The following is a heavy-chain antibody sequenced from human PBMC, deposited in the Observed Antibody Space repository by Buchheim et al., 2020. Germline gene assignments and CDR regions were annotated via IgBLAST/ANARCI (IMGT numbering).Heavy chain of an antibody. J-gene: IGHJ4*02. CDR1: GFTFSSYE. V-gene: IGHV3-48*03. CDR3: AKAAPGIAAAGTFFGY. Sequence: EVQLVESGGGLVQPGGSLRLSCAASGFTFSSYEMNWVRQAPGKGLEWVSYISSSGSTIYYADSVKGRFTISRDNSKNTLYLQMKSLRAEDTAVYYCAKAAPGIAAAGTFFGYLGQGTL. D-gene: IGHD6-13*01. CDR2: ISSSGSTI.